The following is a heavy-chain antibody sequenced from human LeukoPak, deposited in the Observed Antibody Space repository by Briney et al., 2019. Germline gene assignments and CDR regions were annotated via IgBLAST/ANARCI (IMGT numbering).Heavy chain of an antibody. V-gene: IGHV3-9*01. CDR1: GFTFDDYA. J-gene: IGHJ4*02. CDR2: ISWNSGSI. Sequence: GGSLRLSCAASGFTFDDYAMHWVRQAPGKGLEWVSGISWNSGSIGYADSVKGRFTISRDNAKNSLYLQMNSLRAEDTALYYCAKDGSGYWGQGTLVTVSS. CDR3: AKDGSGY. D-gene: IGHD2-15*01.